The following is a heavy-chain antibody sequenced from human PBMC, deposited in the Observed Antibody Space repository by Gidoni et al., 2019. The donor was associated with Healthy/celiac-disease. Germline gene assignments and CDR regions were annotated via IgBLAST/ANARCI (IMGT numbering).Heavy chain of an antibody. CDR1: GFTFISYA. D-gene: IGHD2-15*01. CDR3: AKVGVDGGNGFDYYYGMDV. J-gene: IGHJ6*02. Sequence: EVQLLESGGGLVQPGGSLRLSCAASGFTFISYAMSWVRQAPGKGLEWVSAISGSGGSTYYADSVKGRFTISRDNSKNTLYLQMNSLRAEDTAVYYCAKVGVDGGNGFDYYYGMDVWGQGTTVTVSS. CDR2: ISGSGGST. V-gene: IGHV3-23*01.